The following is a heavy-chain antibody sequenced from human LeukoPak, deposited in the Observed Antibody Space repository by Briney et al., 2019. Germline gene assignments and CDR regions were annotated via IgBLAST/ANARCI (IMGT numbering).Heavy chain of an antibody. CDR3: ARHSDTYGDRGPGY. V-gene: IGHV4-39*01. Sequence: KPSETLSLTCSVSGGSISSSSYYWGWIRQPPGKELEWIGSIYYSGATYYSPSLKSRVTISIDTSKNQLSLRLSSVTAADTAVYYCARHSDTYGDRGPGYWGQGTLVTVSS. CDR1: GGSISSSSYY. CDR2: IYYSGAT. J-gene: IGHJ4*02. D-gene: IGHD5-18*01.